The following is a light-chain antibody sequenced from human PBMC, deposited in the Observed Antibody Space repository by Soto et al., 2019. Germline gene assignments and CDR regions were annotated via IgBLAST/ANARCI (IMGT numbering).Light chain of an antibody. Sequence: DIQMTQSPSSLSASVGDRVTITCRASQTITRFLNWYQHKLGKAPKLLIYAASSLQSGVPSRFSGSGSGTDFTLTISSLQPEDFATYYCQHSYNTPYTFGQGTKLEIK. CDR3: QHSYNTPYT. J-gene: IGKJ2*01. CDR2: AAS. CDR1: QTITRF. V-gene: IGKV1-39*01.